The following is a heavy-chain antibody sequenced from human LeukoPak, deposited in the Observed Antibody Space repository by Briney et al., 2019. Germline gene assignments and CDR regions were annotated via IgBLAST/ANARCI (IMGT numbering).Heavy chain of an antibody. Sequence: SETLSLTCTVSGGSISSYYWSWIRQPPGKGLEWIGYIYYSGSTNYNPSLKSRVTISVDTSKNQFSLKLSSVTAAGTALYYCAGGYIYGSTYYYMDVWGKGTTVTISS. CDR2: IYYSGST. D-gene: IGHD5-18*01. CDR1: GGSISSYY. CDR3: AGGYIYGSTYYYMDV. V-gene: IGHV4-59*01. J-gene: IGHJ6*03.